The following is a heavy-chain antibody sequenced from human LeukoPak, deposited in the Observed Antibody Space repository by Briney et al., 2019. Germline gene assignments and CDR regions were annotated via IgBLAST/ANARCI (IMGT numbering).Heavy chain of an antibody. V-gene: IGHV3-48*01. Sequence: GGSLRLSCAASGFPFSNYAMSWVRQAPGKGLEWVSYISSSSSTIYYADSVKGRFTISRDNAKNSLYLQMNSLRAEDTAVYYCASYLAAHDAFDIWGQGTMVTVSS. J-gene: IGHJ3*02. CDR1: GFPFSNYA. D-gene: IGHD6-6*01. CDR3: ASYLAAHDAFDI. CDR2: ISSSSSTI.